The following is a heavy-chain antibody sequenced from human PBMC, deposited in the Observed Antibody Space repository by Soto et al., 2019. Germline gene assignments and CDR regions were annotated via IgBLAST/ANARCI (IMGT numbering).Heavy chain of an antibody. CDR1: GGTFSSYA. V-gene: IGHV1-69*06. CDR2: IIPIFGTA. Sequence: QVQLVQSGAEVKKPGSSVKVSCKASGGTFSSYAISWVRQAPGQGLEWMGGIIPIFGTANYAQKFQGRVTITADKATSTAYMELGRLRSEDTDVYYCARDSPYDFWSGYYPHYYYYGMDVWGQGTTVTVSS. J-gene: IGHJ6*02. CDR3: ARDSPYDFWSGYYPHYYYYGMDV. D-gene: IGHD3-3*01.